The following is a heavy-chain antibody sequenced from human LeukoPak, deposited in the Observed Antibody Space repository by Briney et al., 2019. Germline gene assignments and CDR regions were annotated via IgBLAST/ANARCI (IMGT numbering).Heavy chain of an antibody. V-gene: IGHV3-9*01. CDR2: ISWNSGSI. CDR3: VKYSSGWYDY. Sequence: PGRSLRLSCAASGFTFDDYAMHWVRQAPGKGLEWVSGISWNSGSIGYADSVKGRFTISRDNSKNTLYLQMSSLRAEDTAVYYCVKYSSGWYDYWGQGTLVTVSS. CDR1: GFTFDDYA. D-gene: IGHD6-19*01. J-gene: IGHJ4*02.